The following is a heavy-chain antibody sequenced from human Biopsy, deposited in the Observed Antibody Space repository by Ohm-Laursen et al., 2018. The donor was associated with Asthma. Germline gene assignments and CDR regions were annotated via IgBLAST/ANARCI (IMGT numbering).Heavy chain of an antibody. CDR2: IHHSGTS. CDR3: ARIPRRSGSYFVDY. CDR1: GASIKTDDHY. D-gene: IGHD3-22*01. Sequence: TLSLTCTVSGASIKTDDHYWSWLRQPPGKGLEWIGYIHHSGTSYFNPSLKSRVSFSRDTSKNQFSLRLSSVTAADTAMYYCARIPRRSGSYFVDYWGQGTLVTVPS. J-gene: IGHJ4*02. V-gene: IGHV4-30-4*01.